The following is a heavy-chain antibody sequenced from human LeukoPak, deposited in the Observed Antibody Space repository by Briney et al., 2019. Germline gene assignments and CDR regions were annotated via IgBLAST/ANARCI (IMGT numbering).Heavy chain of an antibody. J-gene: IGHJ4*02. CDR2: ISGSGGRT. V-gene: IGHV3-23*01. D-gene: IGHD3-22*01. CDR3: AKTYYYDSSGSHYLDY. CDR1: GFTFSSYA. Sequence: GGSLRLSCAASGFTFSSYAMSWVRQAPGKGLEWVSVISGSGGRTYYADSVKGRFTISRDNSKNTLYLQMNSLRAEDTAVYYCAKTYYYDSSGSHYLDYWGQGTLVTVSS.